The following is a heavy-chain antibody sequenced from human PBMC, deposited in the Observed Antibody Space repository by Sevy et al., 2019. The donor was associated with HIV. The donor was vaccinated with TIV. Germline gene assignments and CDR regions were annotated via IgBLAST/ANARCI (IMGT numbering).Heavy chain of an antibody. V-gene: IGHV3-11*06. J-gene: IGHJ3*02. CDR2: ISSSSSYT. CDR3: ARDENSSGWSGVAFDI. Sequence: GGSLRLSCAASGFTFSDYYMSWIRQAPGKRLEWVSYISSSSSYTNYADSVKGRFTISRDNAKNSLYLQMNSLRAEDTAVYYCARDENSSGWSGVAFDIWGQGTMVTVSS. CDR1: GFTFSDYY. D-gene: IGHD6-19*01.